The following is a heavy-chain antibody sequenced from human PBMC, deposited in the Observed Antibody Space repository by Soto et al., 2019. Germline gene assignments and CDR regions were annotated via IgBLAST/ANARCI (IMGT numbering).Heavy chain of an antibody. CDR1: GYTFTNYD. J-gene: IGHJ6*03. CDR3: ARGGYVASFPSYPYYMAV. Sequence: QVQLVQSGAEVRKPGASVKVSCKASGYTFTNYDINWVRQVPGEGLEWMGWMNPNSGNRGFGQKFQGRVTMTSNPSISTAYMELTSLTSDDTAVYFCARGGYVASFPSYPYYMAVWGEGTTVTVSS. V-gene: IGHV1-8*01. CDR2: MNPNSGNR. D-gene: IGHD2-2*01.